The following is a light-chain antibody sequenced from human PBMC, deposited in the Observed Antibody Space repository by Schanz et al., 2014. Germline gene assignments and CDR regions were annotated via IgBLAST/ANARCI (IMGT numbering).Light chain of an antibody. Sequence: QSALTQPASVSGSPGQSITISCTGTSSDVGGYNYVSWYQQHPGKAPKLMIYDVSNRPSGVPDRFSGSKSGNTASLSVSGLQAEDEADYYCQSYDYSLSAWVFGGGTKVTVL. CDR3: QSYDYSLSAWV. V-gene: IGLV2-14*01. CDR2: DVS. J-gene: IGLJ3*02. CDR1: SSDVGGYNY.